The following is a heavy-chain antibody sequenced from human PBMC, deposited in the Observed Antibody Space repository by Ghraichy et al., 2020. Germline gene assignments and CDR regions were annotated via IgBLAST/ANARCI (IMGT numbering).Heavy chain of an antibody. CDR2: IYSGGST. Sequence: GGSLRLSCAASGFTVSSNYMSWVRQAPGKGLEWVSVIYSGGSTYYADSVKGRFTISRDNSKNTLYLQMNSLRAEDTAVYYCARDGGLGPRGEEGDYWGQGTLVTVSS. J-gene: IGHJ4*02. CDR1: GFTVSSNY. V-gene: IGHV3-66*02. CDR3: ARDGGLGPRGEEGDY. D-gene: IGHD3-16*01.